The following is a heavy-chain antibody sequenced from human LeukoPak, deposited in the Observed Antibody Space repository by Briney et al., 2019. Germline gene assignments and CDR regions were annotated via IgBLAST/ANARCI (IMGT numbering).Heavy chain of an antibody. V-gene: IGHV4-59*08. CDR1: GVSITSYY. CDR3: ARHTTTGTYSLEY. D-gene: IGHD1-1*01. CDR2: FHNSGTI. Sequence: SETLSLTCSVSGVSITSYYWSWIRQPPGKGLEWIGYFHNSGTINYNPSLKSRVTISADTSENQLSLNLRSVTAARTAVYYCARHTTTGTYSLEYWGQGTLVTVSS. J-gene: IGHJ4*02.